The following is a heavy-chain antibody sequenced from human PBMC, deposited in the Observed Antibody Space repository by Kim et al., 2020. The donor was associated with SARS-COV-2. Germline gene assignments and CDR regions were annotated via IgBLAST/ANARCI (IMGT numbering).Heavy chain of an antibody. J-gene: IGHJ5*02. CDR3: ARGPITMVRIVNWFDP. CDR2: ISSSSSTI. Sequence: GGSLRLSCAASGFTFSSYSMNWVRQAPGKGLEWVSYISSSSSTIYYADSVKGRFTISRDNAKNSLYLQMNSLRAEDTAVYYCARGPITMVRIVNWFDPWGQGTLVTVSS. V-gene: IGHV3-48*04. CDR1: GFTFSSYS. D-gene: IGHD3-10*01.